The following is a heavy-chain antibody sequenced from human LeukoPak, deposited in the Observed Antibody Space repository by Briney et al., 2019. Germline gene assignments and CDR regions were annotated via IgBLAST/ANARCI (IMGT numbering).Heavy chain of an antibody. CDR3: ARGGGDSSGRYYFDY. V-gene: IGHV1-18*01. CDR1: GYTFPSYG. CDR2: ISAYNGNT. Sequence: GASVKVSSKASGYTFPSYGISWVRQAPGQALGWMGWISAYNGNTNYAQKLQGRVTMTTDTSTSTAYMELRSLRSDDTAVYYCARGGGDSSGRYYFDYWGQGTLVTVSS. D-gene: IGHD6-19*01. J-gene: IGHJ4*02.